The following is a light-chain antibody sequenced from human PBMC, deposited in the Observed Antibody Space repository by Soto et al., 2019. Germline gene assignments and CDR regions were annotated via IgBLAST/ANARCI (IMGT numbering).Light chain of an antibody. V-gene: IGLV2-11*01. Sequence: QTVLTQPHSVSGSPGQSVTISCTGTSSDVGGYNFVSWYQQHPGKVPKLMIYDVTIRPSGVPDRFSGSKSGNTASLTISGLQADDEADYYCCSFVGTASSFVFGSGTKLTVL. CDR2: DVT. CDR3: CSFVGTASSFV. J-gene: IGLJ1*01. CDR1: SSDVGGYNF.